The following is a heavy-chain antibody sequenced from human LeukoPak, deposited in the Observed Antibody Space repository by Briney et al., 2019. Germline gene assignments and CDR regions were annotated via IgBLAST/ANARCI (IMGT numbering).Heavy chain of an antibody. D-gene: IGHD1-26*01. CDR1: GFNFNIYT. CDR3: AKMRGMPKEAYHFDR. Sequence: GGSLRLSCAASGFNFNIYTMSWVRQAQGKGLEWISAVGSGGTRYYADSVKGRFTISRDNSANTVSLQMDSLRADDTAMYYCAKMRGMPKEAYHFDRWGQGTLVAVSS. J-gene: IGHJ4*02. CDR2: VGSGGTR. V-gene: IGHV3-23*01.